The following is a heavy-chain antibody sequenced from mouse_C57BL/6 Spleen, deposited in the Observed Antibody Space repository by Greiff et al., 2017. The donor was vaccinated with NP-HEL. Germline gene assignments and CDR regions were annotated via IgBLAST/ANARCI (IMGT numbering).Heavy chain of an antibody. Sequence: QVQLQQSGPELVKPGASVKISCKASGYAFSSSWMNWVKQRPGKGLEWIGRIYPGDGDTNYNGKFKGKATLTADKSSSTAYMQLSSLTSEDSAVYFGARGVYYGSRGGSMDYWGQGTSVTVAS. CDR1: GYAFSSSW. J-gene: IGHJ4*01. V-gene: IGHV1-82*01. CDR2: IYPGDGDT. D-gene: IGHD1-1*01. CDR3: ARGVYYGSRGGSMDY.